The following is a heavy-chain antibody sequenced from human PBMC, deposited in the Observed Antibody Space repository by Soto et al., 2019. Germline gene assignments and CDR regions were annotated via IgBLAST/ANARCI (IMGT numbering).Heavy chain of an antibody. D-gene: IGHD4-17*01. CDR2: IDPSDSYT. J-gene: IGHJ6*02. CDR1: GYSFTSYW. V-gene: IGHV5-10-1*01. Sequence: GESLKISCKGSGYSFTSYWISWVRQMPGKGLEWMGRIDPSDSYTNYSPPLQGHVTISADKSISTDYLQWSSLKASDTAMYYCASRRRKVTVNTLSYGMDVWGQGTPVTVSS. CDR3: ASRRRKVTVNTLSYGMDV.